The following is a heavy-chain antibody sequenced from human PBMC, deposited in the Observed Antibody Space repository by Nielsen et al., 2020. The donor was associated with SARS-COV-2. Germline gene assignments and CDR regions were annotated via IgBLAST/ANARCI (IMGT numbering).Heavy chain of an antibody. Sequence: ASVKVSCKASGYTFTSYDINWVRQAPGQGLEWMGWISAYNGNTNYAQKLQGRVTMTTDTSTSTAYMELRSLRSDDTAVYYCATTIAAALNRYYYYYYGMDVWGQGTTVTVSS. D-gene: IGHD6-13*01. CDR3: ATTIAAALNRYYYYYYGMDV. CDR2: ISAYNGNT. J-gene: IGHJ6*02. CDR1: GYTFTSYD. V-gene: IGHV1-18*01.